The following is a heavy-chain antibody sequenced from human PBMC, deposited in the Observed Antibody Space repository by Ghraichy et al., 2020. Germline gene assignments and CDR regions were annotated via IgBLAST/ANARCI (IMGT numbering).Heavy chain of an antibody. CDR3: ARDVLVWTGDDNYYYGVDG. CDR1: GASMSHYY. Sequence: SETLSLTCAVSGASMSHYYWTWFRQSPGKGLEWIGYFRHSGSASYNPSLRSRVTISVDTSMNQFSLILTSVTAADTAVYYCARDVLVWTGDDNYYYGVDGWGQGNTVIVSS. V-gene: IGHV4-59*01. CDR2: FRHSGSA. D-gene: IGHD3-10*01. J-gene: IGHJ6*02.